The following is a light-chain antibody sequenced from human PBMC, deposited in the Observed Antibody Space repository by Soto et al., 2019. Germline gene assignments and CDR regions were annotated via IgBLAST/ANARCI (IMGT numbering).Light chain of an antibody. Sequence: SYELTQPPSVSVSPGQTASITCSGNKLGDKYVCWYQQKPGQSPILVIYQDTKRPSGIPERFSGSNSGNTATLTISGTQAMDEADYYCQAWDGITVVFGGGTKRTVL. CDR3: QAWDGITVV. J-gene: IGLJ2*01. V-gene: IGLV3-1*01. CDR2: QDT. CDR1: KLGDKY.